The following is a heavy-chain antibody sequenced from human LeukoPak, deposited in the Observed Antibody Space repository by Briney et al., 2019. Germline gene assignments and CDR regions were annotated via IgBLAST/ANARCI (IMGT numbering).Heavy chain of an antibody. CDR3: ARDRGYSYGYSLNDFDY. V-gene: IGHV1-69*05. CDR1: GGTFSSYA. D-gene: IGHD5-18*01. CDR2: IIPIFGTA. J-gene: IGHJ4*02. Sequence: SVKVSCKASGGTFSSYAISWVRQAPGQGLEWMGGIIPIFGTANYAQKFQGRVTITTDESTSTAYMELSSLGSEDTAVYYCARDRGYSYGYSLNDFDYWGQGTLVTVSS.